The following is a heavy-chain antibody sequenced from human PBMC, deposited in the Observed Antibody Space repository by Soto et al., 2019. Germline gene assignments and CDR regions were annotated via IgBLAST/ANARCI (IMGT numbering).Heavy chain of an antibody. V-gene: IGHV4-39*01. CDR2: VYYSGTT. Sequence: SETLSLTCTVSGGSISSSNHYWTWLRQPPGKGLEWIGSVYYSGTTYYNPSLESRVTISVDTSRNQFSLKLYSVTAADMAVYYCARRSSSASGGGFDPWGQGSVVTVSS. J-gene: IGHJ5*02. CDR1: GGSISSSNHY. D-gene: IGHD2-2*01. CDR3: ARRSSSASGGGFDP.